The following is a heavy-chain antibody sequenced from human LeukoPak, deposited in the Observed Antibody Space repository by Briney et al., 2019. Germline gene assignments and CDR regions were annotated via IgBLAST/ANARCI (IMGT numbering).Heavy chain of an antibody. CDR1: GYTFTTYG. D-gene: IGHD2-15*01. CDR3: ARVYLGYCSGGSCYPSLFDP. Sequence: VASVRVSSKASGYTFTTYGTSWVRQAPGQGLERMGWISAFIVNTNYAQKLQGRATMTTDPSTSTAYMELRSLRSEDTAVYYCARVYLGYCSGGSCYPSLFDPWGQRTLVTVSS. V-gene: IGHV1-18*01. J-gene: IGHJ5*02. CDR2: ISAFIVNT.